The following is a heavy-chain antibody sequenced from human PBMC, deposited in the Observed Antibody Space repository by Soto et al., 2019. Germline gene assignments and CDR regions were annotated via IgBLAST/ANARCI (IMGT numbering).Heavy chain of an antibody. V-gene: IGHV3-23*01. CDR1: GFTFSSYA. CDR2: ISGSGGST. Sequence: EVQLLESGGGLVQPGGSLRLSCAASGFTFSSYAMSWVRQAPGKGLEWVSAISGSGGSTYYADSVKGRFTISRDNSKNTLYLQMNSLRAEDTAVYYCAKDPYSSGWWASSHFDYWGQGTLVTVSS. CDR3: AKDPYSSGWWASSHFDY. J-gene: IGHJ4*02. D-gene: IGHD6-19*01.